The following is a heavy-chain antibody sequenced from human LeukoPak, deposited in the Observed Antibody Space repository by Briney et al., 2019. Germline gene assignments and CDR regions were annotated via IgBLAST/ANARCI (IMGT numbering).Heavy chain of an antibody. Sequence: SETLSLTSTVSGGSISSSTYSSGWIPQPPAIPLEWIGSIYYSGSTYYNPSLKSRVTISVDTSKNQFSLKLSSVTAADTAVYYCAREVSDSSPPSHDYWGQGTLVTVSS. V-gene: IGHV4-39*07. CDR2: IYYSGST. D-gene: IGHD3-22*01. J-gene: IGHJ4*02. CDR3: AREVSDSSPPSHDY. CDR1: GGSISSSTYS.